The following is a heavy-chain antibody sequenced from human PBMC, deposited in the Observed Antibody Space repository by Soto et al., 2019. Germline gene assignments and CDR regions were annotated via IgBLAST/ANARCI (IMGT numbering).Heavy chain of an antibody. CDR2: IYYSGST. D-gene: IGHD2-15*01. J-gene: IGHJ3*02. V-gene: IGHV4-31*03. CDR1: GCSMSSGGYY. Sequence: SETLSLTCPVSGCSMSSGGYYWSWIRQHPGKGLEWIGYIYYSGSTYYNPSLKSRVTISVDTSKNQFSLKLSSVTAADTAVYYCVSAVAATGAFDIWGQGTMVTVSS. CDR3: VSAVAATGAFDI.